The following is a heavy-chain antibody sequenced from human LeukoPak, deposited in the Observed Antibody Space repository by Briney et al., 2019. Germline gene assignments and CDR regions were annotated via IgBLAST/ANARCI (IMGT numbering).Heavy chain of an antibody. J-gene: IGHJ4*02. Sequence: GGSLRLSCATSGFTFSSYAMSWVRQAPGKGLEWVSAISGSGGSTYYAYSVKGRFTISRDNSKNTLCLQMNSRRAEDTAVYYCAKFIYLAKLRCQDYWGQGTLVTVSS. CDR3: AKFIYLAKLRCQDY. D-gene: IGHD4-17*01. V-gene: IGHV3-23*01. CDR1: GFTFSSYA. CDR2: ISGSGGST.